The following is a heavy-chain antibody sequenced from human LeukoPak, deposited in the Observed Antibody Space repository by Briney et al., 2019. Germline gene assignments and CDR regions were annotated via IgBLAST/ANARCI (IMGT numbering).Heavy chain of an antibody. CDR3: AREGWELLHFDY. J-gene: IGHJ4*02. CDR1: GFTFSSYL. Sequence: GGSLRLSCAASGFTFSSYLMHWVRQAPGKGLGWVSRINSDGSSTSYADSVEGRFTISRDNAKNTLYLQMNSLRAEDTAVYYCAREGWELLHFDYWGQGTLVTVSS. D-gene: IGHD1-26*01. V-gene: IGHV3-74*01. CDR2: INSDGSST.